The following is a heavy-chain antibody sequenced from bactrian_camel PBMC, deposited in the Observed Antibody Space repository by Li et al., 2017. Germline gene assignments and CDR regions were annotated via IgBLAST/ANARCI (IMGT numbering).Heavy chain of an antibody. J-gene: IGHJ6*01. D-gene: IGHD4*01. CDR1: NRPSDINC. V-gene: IGHV3S53*01. CDR3: AAHPSDGSDYDVCGFDATDFGY. CDR2: IDSDGNA. Sequence: HVQLVESGGGPVQPGGSLTLSCAASNRPSDINCLGWSRQAPGKEREGVAVIDSDGNAVYADSVKGRFTISKDNAKNILYLQMNNLSLEDTAMYYCAAHPSDGSDYDVCGFDATDFGYWGQGTQVTVS.